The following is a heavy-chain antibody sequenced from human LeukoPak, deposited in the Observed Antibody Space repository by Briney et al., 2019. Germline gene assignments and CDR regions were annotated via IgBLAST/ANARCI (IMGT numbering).Heavy chain of an antibody. V-gene: IGHV3-23*01. CDR2: ISGSGGST. D-gene: IGHD6-13*01. CDR3: AKDLSGWYDFDY. CDR1: GFTFSSYA. J-gene: IGHJ4*02. Sequence: LSGGSLRLSCAASGFTFSSYAMSWVRQAPGKGLEWVSAISGSGGSTYYADSVKGRFTISRDNSKSTLYLQMNNLRAEDTAVYYCAKDLSGWYDFDYWGQGTLVTVSS.